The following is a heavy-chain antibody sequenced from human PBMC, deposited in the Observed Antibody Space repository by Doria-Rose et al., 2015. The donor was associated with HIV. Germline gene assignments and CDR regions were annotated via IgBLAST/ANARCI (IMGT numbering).Heavy chain of an antibody. CDR3: ARTHSLSSSSGGH. V-gene: IGHV1-3*01. J-gene: IGHJ4*02. CDR2: LNVGNGDT. Sequence: QVQLVQSGAEVKKPGASVTVSCKTSGYTFSAYAIHWVRQAPGQRLEWMGWLNVGNGDTRYSRKFQDRVTITSDTSANTGYMALSSLRSEDTAVYYCARTHSLSSSSGGHWGQGTLVTVSS. D-gene: IGHD6-13*01. CDR1: GYTFSAYA.